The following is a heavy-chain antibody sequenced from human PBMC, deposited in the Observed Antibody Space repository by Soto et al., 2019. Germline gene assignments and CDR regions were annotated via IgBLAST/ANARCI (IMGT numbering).Heavy chain of an antibody. J-gene: IGHJ4*02. D-gene: IGHD3-22*01. CDR2: INPSGDST. Sequence: ASVKVSCKASGYTFTSYYMHWVRQAPGQGLEWMGIINPSGDSTSYAQKFQGRVTMTRDTSTSTVYMELSSLRSEDTAVYYCAREDNGYYYYSSRYFDYWGQGTLVTVSS. CDR1: GYTFTSYY. V-gene: IGHV1-46*01. CDR3: AREDNGYYYYSSRYFDY.